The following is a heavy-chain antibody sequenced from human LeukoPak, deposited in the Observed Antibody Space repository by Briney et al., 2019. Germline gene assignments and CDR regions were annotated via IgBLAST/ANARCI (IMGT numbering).Heavy chain of an antibody. J-gene: IGHJ4*02. CDR2: ISSSSSYI. CDR3: ARDLHYALDY. D-gene: IGHD4-17*01. V-gene: IGHV3-21*01. CDR1: GFTFSSYS. Sequence: GGSLRLSCAASGFTFSSYSMNWVRQAPGKGLEWVSSISSSSSYIYYADSVKGRFTISRDNSKNTLYLQMNSLRAEDTAVYYCARDLHYALDYWGQGTLVTVSS.